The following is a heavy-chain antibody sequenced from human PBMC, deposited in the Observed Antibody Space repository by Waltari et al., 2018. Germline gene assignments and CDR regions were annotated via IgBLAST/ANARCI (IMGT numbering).Heavy chain of an antibody. CDR3: ARGRKGQLAHFDY. V-gene: IGHV4-34*01. Sequence: QVQLQQWGAGLLKPSETLSLTCAVYGGSFSGYYWSWIRQPPGKGLEWIGEINHSGSTNYNPSLKGRVTISVDTSKNQFSLKLSSVTAADTAVYYCARGRKGQLAHFDYWGQGTLVTVSS. J-gene: IGHJ4*02. D-gene: IGHD6-6*01. CDR1: GGSFSGYY. CDR2: INHSGST.